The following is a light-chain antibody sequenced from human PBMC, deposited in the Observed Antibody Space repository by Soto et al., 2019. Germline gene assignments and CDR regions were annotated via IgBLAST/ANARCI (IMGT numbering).Light chain of an antibody. Sequence: EIVMTQSPATLSVSPGERATLFCRASQSVSSTLAWYQQKPGQAPRLLIYAASTRATGFPARFSGSGSGTEFTLTISSLQSEDFAVYYCQQYKDWPPTFGGGTKVDIK. V-gene: IGKV3-15*01. CDR3: QQYKDWPPT. CDR2: AAS. CDR1: QSVSST. J-gene: IGKJ4*01.